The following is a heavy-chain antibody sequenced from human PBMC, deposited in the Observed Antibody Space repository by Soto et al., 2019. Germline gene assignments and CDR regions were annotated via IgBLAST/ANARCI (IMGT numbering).Heavy chain of an antibody. J-gene: IGHJ4*02. CDR1: GGSISSGDYY. V-gene: IGHV4-30-4*01. CDR3: AREGGIGSSGYYYFDY. Sequence: ASETLSLTCTVSGGSISSGDYYWSWIRQPPGKGLEWIGYIYYSGSTYYNPSLKSRVTISVDTPKNQFSLKLSSVTAADTAVYYCAREGGIGSSGYYYFDYWGQGTLVTVSS. D-gene: IGHD3-22*01. CDR2: IYYSGST.